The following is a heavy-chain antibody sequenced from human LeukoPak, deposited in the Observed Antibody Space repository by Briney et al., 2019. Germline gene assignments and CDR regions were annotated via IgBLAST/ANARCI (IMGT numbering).Heavy chain of an antibody. CDR1: GGSFSGYY. Sequence: PSETLSLTCAVYGGSFSGYYWSWIRQPPGKGLEWIGEINHSGSTNYNPSLKSRVTISVDTSKNQFSLKLSSVTAADTAVYYCARGSHPLDYWGQGTLVTVSS. V-gene: IGHV4-34*01. CDR3: ARGSHPLDY. CDR2: INHSGST. J-gene: IGHJ4*02.